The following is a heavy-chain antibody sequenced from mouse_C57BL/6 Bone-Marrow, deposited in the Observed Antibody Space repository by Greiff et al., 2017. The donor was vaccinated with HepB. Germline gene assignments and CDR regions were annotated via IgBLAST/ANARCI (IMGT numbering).Heavy chain of an antibody. V-gene: IGHV1-19*01. CDR2: INPYNGGT. Sequence: VQLQQSGPVLVKPGASVKMSCKASGYTFTDYYMNWVKQSLGKSLEWIGVINPYNGGTSYNQKFKGKATLTVDKSSSTAYMELNSLTSEDSAVYYCARDGSSYFDYWGQGTTLTVSS. CDR1: GYTFTDYY. D-gene: IGHD1-1*01. CDR3: ARDGSSYFDY. J-gene: IGHJ2*01.